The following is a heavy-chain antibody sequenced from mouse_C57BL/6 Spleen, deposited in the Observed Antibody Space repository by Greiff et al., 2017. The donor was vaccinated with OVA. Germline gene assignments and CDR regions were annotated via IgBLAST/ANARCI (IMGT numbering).Heavy chain of an antibody. V-gene: IGHV5-4*03. CDR2: ISDGGSYT. D-gene: IGHD2-4*01. CDR3: ARGGAYYDWFAY. J-gene: IGHJ3*01. CDR1: GFTFSSYA. Sequence: EVKLMESGGGLVKPGGSLKLSCAASGFTFSSYAMSWVRQTPEKRLEWVATISDGGSYTYYPDNVKGRFTISRDNAKNNLYLQMSHLKSEDTAMYYCARGGAYYDWFAYWGQGTLVTVSA.